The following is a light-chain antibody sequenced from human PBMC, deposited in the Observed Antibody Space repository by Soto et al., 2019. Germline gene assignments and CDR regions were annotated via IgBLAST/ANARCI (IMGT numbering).Light chain of an antibody. CDR2: GAS. CDR1: QSVSSN. V-gene: IGKV3D-15*01. CDR3: QHYGSSPST. Sequence: EIVMTQSPATLSVSPGERATLSCRASQSVSSNLAWYQQKPGQAPRLLIYGASTRAPGIPDRFSGSGSGTDFTLTISRLEPEDFAVYYCQHYGSSPSTFGRGTKVEIK. J-gene: IGKJ1*01.